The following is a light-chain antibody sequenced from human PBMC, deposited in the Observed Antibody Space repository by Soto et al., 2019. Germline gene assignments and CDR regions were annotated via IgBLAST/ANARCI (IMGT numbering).Light chain of an antibody. V-gene: IGLV2-23*01. CDR1: SSDVVSYNL. Sequence: QSVLTQPASVSGSPGQSITISCTGTSSDVVSYNLVSWFQQHPGKAPKLMIYEGSKRPSGVSNRFSGSRSGNTASLTISGLQAEDDADYYCCSYVSSSPYVFGNGTKVTVL. J-gene: IGLJ1*01. CDR2: EGS. CDR3: CSYVSSSPYV.